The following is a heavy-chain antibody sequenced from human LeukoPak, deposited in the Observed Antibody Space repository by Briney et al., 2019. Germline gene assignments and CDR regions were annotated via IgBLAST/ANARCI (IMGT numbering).Heavy chain of an antibody. Sequence: GGSVILSCAASGFSFTSYAISWVRQAPGKGLEWVSAISGSGGSTYYADSVKGRFTISRDNSKNTLYLQMNSLRAEDTAVYYCAKDSYYDSSGYFDYWGQGTLVTVSS. J-gene: IGHJ4*02. CDR1: GFSFTSYA. CDR2: ISGSGGST. V-gene: IGHV3-23*01. D-gene: IGHD3-22*01. CDR3: AKDSYYDSSGYFDY.